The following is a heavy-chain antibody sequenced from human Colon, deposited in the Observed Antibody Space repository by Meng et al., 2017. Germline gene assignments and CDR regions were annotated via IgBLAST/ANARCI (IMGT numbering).Heavy chain of an antibody. CDR2: ISDSGST. Sequence: GSLRLSCTVSGGSISSFYWNWIRQSPGKGLEWIGYISDSGSTKYNPSLKSRVTISADTSKNQISLNLSSVTAADTAIYYCARGDRLQDVKKKFYVFDMNVWGQGTTVTVSS. CDR3: ARGDRLQDVKKKFYVFDMNV. CDR1: GGSISSFY. J-gene: IGHJ6*02. D-gene: IGHD5-24*01. V-gene: IGHV4-59*01.